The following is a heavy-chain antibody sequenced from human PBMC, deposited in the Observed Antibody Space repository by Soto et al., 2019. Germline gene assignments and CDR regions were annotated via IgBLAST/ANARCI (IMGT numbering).Heavy chain of an antibody. V-gene: IGHV1-18*04. D-gene: IGHD6-13*01. CDR1: GYTFTSYG. Sequence: GASVKVSCKASGYTFTSYGISWVRQAPGQGLEWMGWISAYNGNTNYAQKLQGRVTMTTDTSTSTAYMELRSLRSDDTAVYYCASTGAAAGTKAYHPEKNYYYYYGMDVWGQGTTVTVSS. J-gene: IGHJ6*02. CDR2: ISAYNGNT. CDR3: ASTGAAAGTKAYHPEKNYYYYYGMDV.